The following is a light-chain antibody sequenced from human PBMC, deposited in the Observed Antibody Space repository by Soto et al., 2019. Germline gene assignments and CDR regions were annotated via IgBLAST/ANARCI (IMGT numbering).Light chain of an antibody. Sequence: QSVLTQPASVSGSPGQSITISCTGTSSDVGAYNYVSWYQQHPGKAPKLMIYDVSNRPSGVSNRFSGSKSGNTASLTISGLQAEDEADYYCSSYTSNTTPVVFGGGTNLTVL. CDR3: SSYTSNTTPVV. J-gene: IGLJ2*01. V-gene: IGLV2-14*01. CDR1: SSDVGAYNY. CDR2: DVS.